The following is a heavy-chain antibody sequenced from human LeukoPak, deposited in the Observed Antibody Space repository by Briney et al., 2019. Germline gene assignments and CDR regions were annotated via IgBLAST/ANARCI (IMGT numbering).Heavy chain of an antibody. CDR3: ARVGLWWKGNYFDY. J-gene: IGHJ4*02. V-gene: IGHV3-21*01. D-gene: IGHD2-21*01. CDR2: ISSSSSYI. Sequence: PGGSLRLSCAASGFTFSSYSMNWVRQAPGKGLEWVSSISSSSSYIYYADSVKGRFTISRDNAKNSLYLQMNSLRAEDTAVYYCARVGLWWKGNYFDYWGQGTLVTVSS. CDR1: GFTFSSYS.